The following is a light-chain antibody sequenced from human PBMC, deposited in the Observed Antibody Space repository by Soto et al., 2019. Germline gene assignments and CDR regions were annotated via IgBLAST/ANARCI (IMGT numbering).Light chain of an antibody. CDR1: QSVSSN. V-gene: IGKV3-15*01. Sequence: EIVMTQSPATLSVSPGERATLSCRASQSVSSNLAWYQQKPGQAPRLLIYGASTRATGIPARFSGSGSGTEFTLTISSLQPDDFGTYYCQQYYSSWTFGQGTKVEIK. CDR2: GAS. J-gene: IGKJ1*01. CDR3: QQYYSSWT.